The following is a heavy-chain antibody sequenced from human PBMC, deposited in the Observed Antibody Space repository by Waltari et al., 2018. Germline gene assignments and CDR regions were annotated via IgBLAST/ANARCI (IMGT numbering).Heavy chain of an antibody. CDR3: ARGFSSSWFYFDY. CDR2: IYSGGST. D-gene: IGHD6-13*01. J-gene: IGHJ4*02. CDR1: GFTVSSHY. V-gene: IGHV3-53*01. Sequence: EVQLVESGGGLIQPGGSLRLSCAASGFTVSSHYMSWVRQAPGKGLEWVSVIYSGGSTYYADSVKGRFTISRDNSKNTLYLQMNSLRAEDTAVYYCARGFSSSWFYFDYWGQRTLVTVSS.